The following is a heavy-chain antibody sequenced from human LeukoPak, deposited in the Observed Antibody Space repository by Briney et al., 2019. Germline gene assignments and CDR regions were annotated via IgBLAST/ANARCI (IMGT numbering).Heavy chain of an antibody. Sequence: ASVKVSCKASGYTFTSYDMNWVRQAPGQGLEWMGWINPNGGNTGYAQKFQGRVTMTRDTSISTAYMELSSLRSEDTAVYYCARGRYCSGCSCYGEWLDLWGQGTLVSVSS. CDR3: ARGRYCSGCSCYGEWLDL. D-gene: IGHD2-15*01. CDR2: INPNGGNT. J-gene: IGHJ5*02. V-gene: IGHV1-8*01. CDR1: GYTFTSYD.